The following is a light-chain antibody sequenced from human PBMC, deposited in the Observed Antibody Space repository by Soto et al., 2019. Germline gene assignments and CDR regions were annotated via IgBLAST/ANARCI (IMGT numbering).Light chain of an antibody. CDR2: EPS. CDR3: QQRINWPPT. J-gene: IGKJ1*01. CDR1: QSVSRY. Sequence: EIVLTQSPATLSLSPGERATLSCRASQSVSRYLAWYQQKPGQAPRLLMHEPSTRATGIPARFSGSGSGTDFTLTISSLEPEDFAVYYCQQRINWPPTFGQGTKVEIK. V-gene: IGKV3-11*01.